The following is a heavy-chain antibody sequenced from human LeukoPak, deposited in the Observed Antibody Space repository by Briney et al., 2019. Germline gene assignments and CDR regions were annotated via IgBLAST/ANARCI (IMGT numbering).Heavy chain of an antibody. CDR3: AREIRRVGAPGAFDI. Sequence: PSETLSLTCTVSGGSISSYYWSWIRQPPGKGLEWIGYIYYSGSTNYNPSLKSRVTISVDTSKNQFSLKLSSVTAADTAVYYCAREIRRVGAPGAFDIWGQGTMVTVSS. V-gene: IGHV4-59*01. CDR2: IYYSGST. CDR1: GGSISSYY. D-gene: IGHD1-26*01. J-gene: IGHJ3*02.